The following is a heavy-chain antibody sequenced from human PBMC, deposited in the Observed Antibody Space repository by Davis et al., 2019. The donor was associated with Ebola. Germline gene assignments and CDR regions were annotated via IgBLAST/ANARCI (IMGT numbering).Heavy chain of an antibody. CDR1: GFTFSSYA. J-gene: IGHJ4*02. Sequence: GESLKISCAASGFTFSSYAMSWVRQAPGKGLEWVSAISGSGGSTYYADSVKGRFTISRDNSKNTLYLQMNSLRAEDTAVYYCARVPYYDSSGSLGYWGQGTLVTVSS. V-gene: IGHV3-23*01. CDR3: ARVPYYDSSGSLGY. D-gene: IGHD3-22*01. CDR2: ISGSGGST.